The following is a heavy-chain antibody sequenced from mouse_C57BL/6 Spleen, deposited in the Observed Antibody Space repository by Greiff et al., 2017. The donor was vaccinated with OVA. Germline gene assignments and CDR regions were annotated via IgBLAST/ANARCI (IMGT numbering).Heavy chain of an antibody. V-gene: IGHV1-52*01. CDR2: IDPSDSET. CDR3: ARERVDDGYYRYFDV. Sequence: QVQLQQPGAELVRPGSSVKLSCKASGYTFTSYWMHWVKQRPIQGLEWIGNIDPSDSETHYNQKFKDKATLTVDKSSSTAYMQLSSLTSEDSAVYYCARERVDDGYYRYFDVWGTGTTVTVSS. J-gene: IGHJ1*03. CDR1: GYTFTSYW. D-gene: IGHD2-3*01.